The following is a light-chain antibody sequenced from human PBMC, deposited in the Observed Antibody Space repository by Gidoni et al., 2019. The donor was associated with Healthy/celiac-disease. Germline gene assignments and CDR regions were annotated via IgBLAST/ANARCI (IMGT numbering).Light chain of an antibody. CDR2: GAS. Sequence: EIVMTQSPATLSVSPGERATLSCRASQSVSSNLAWYQQKPGQAPRLLIYGASTRATGIPARVSGSGSGTEFTLTISSLQSEDFAVYYCHQYNNWPRTFGQGTKVEIK. CDR1: QSVSSN. J-gene: IGKJ1*01. CDR3: HQYNNWPRT. V-gene: IGKV3-15*01.